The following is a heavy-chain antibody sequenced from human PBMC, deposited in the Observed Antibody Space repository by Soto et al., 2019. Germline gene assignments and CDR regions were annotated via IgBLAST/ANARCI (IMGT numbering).Heavy chain of an antibody. V-gene: IGHV5-10-1*01. CDR3: VRGFSSRVDY. D-gene: IGHD3-10*01. Sequence: GESLKISCKGSGYSFTNYWITWVRQMPGKGLEWMGTIDPSDSYANYSPSFQGHVTISADKSISTSYLQWSSLKASDTAMYYCVRGFSSRVDYWGQGTLVTVSS. CDR2: IDPSDSYA. CDR1: GYSFTNYW. J-gene: IGHJ4*02.